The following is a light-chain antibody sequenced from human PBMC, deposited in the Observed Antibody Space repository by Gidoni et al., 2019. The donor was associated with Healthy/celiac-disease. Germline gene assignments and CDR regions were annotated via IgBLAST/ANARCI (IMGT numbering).Light chain of an antibody. Sequence: SYVLTQPPSVSVAPGKTARITCGGNNIGSKSVHWYQQKPGPAPVLVIYYDSDRPSGIPERFSGSNSGNTATLTISRVEAGDEADYYCQVWDSSSDHPVVFGGGTKLTVL. CDR3: QVWDSSSDHPVV. CDR2: YDS. CDR1: NIGSKS. J-gene: IGLJ2*01. V-gene: IGLV3-21*04.